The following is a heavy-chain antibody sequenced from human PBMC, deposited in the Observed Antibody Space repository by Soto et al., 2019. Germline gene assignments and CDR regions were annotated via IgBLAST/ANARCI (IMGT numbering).Heavy chain of an antibody. D-gene: IGHD3-22*01. CDR3: SYYFDSVGVPDFDY. CDR1: GFSFTNAW. CDR2: IKSKTDGGTT. Sequence: PVGSLRLSCAASGFSFTNAWMNWVRQAPGRGLEWVGRIKSKTDGGTTDYAAPVKGRFTISRDESKNTVFLQMNSLKTEDTAVYFCSYYFDSVGVPDFDYWGQGTLVTVSS. J-gene: IGHJ4*02. V-gene: IGHV3-15*01.